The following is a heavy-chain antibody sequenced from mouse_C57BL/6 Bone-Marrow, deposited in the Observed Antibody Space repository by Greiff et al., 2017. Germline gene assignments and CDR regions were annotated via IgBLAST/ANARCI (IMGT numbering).Heavy chain of an antibody. V-gene: IGHV1-15*01. Sequence: QVQLQQSGAELVRPGASVTLSCKASGYTFTDYEMHWVKQTPVHGLEWIGAIDPETGGTAYNQKFKGKAILTADKSSSTAYMELRSLTSEDSAVYYCTITTVVPPYWYFYVWGTGTTVTVSS. CDR1: GYTFTDYE. D-gene: IGHD1-1*01. J-gene: IGHJ1*03. CDR2: IDPETGGT. CDR3: TITTVVPPYWYFYV.